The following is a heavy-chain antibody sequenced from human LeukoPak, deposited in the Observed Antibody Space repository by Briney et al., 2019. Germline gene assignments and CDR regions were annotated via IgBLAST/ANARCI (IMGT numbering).Heavy chain of an antibody. CDR2: IYSGGGT. D-gene: IGHD6-19*01. J-gene: IGHJ4*02. CDR3: ARAGGLRIAVAPIDC. Sequence: LPGGSLRLSCAASGFTVSSNYMSWVRQAPGKGLEWVSLIYSGGGTYYADSVKGRFTISRDNSKNTLYLQMNSLRAEDTAVYYCARAGGLRIAVAPIDCWGQGTLVTVSS. V-gene: IGHV3-53*01. CDR1: GFTVSSNY.